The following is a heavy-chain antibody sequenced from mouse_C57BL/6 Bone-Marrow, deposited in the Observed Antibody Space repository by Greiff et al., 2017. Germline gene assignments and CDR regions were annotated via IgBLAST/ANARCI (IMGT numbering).Heavy chain of an antibody. J-gene: IGHJ2*01. CDR3: AREGITTLVGNFDY. V-gene: IGHV1-50*01. D-gene: IGHD1-1*01. CDR2: IDPSDSYT. CDR1: GYTFTSYW. Sequence: QVQLQQPGAELVKPGASVKLSCKASGYTFTSYWMQWVKQRPGQGLEWIGEIDPSDSYTNYNQKFKGKATLTVDTSSSTAYMQLSSLTSEDSAVXYCAREGITTLVGNFDYWGQGTTLTVSS.